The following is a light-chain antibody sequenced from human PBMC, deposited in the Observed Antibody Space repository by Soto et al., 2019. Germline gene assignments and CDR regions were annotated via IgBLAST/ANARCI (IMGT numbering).Light chain of an antibody. Sequence: EVVLTQSPATLSVSPGERAILSCWASQSVGSLLAWYQQKPGQAPRLLIYRASTRATDIPARFSGRGSGTEFSLTINSLQSEEFAVYYCQQYNNWPITFGQGTRLEI. CDR2: RAS. CDR1: QSVGSL. J-gene: IGKJ5*01. CDR3: QQYNNWPIT. V-gene: IGKV3-15*01.